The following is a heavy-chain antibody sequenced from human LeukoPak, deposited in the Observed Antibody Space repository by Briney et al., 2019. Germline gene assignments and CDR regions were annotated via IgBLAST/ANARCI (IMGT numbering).Heavy chain of an antibody. J-gene: IGHJ5*02. CDR3: ARDRGSGTLNNWFDP. D-gene: IGHD3-10*01. Sequence: SETLSLTCTVSGVSISSYYWSWIRQPAGKGLEWIGRIHTSGSTNYNPSLKSRVTMSVDTSKSQFSLKLTSVTAADTAVYYCARDRGSGTLNNWFDPWGQGTLVTVSS. V-gene: IGHV4-4*07. CDR1: GVSISSYY. CDR2: IHTSGST.